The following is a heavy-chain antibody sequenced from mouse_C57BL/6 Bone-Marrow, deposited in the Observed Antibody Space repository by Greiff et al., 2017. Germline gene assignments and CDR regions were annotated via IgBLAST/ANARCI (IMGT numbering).Heavy chain of an antibody. CDR2: IYPGSGNT. CDR3: ARRGTNWDDAMDY. CDR1: GYTFTDYY. V-gene: IGHV1-76*01. D-gene: IGHD4-1*01. Sequence: QVQLQQSGAELVRPGASVKLSCKASGYTFTDYYINWVKQRPGQGLEWIARIYPGSGNTYYNEKFKGKATLTAEKSSSTAYMQLSSLTSEDSAVYFCARRGTNWDDAMDYWGQGTSVTVSS. J-gene: IGHJ4*01.